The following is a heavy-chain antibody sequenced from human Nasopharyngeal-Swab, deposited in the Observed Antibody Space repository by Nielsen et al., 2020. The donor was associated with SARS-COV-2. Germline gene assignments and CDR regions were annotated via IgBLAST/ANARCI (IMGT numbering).Heavy chain of an antibody. CDR1: GFTFSSYG. J-gene: IGHJ4*02. Sequence: GESLKISCAASGFTFSSYGMHWVRQAPGKGLEWVAVIWYDGSNKYYADSVKGRFTISRDNSKNTLYLQMNSLRAEDTAVYYCARGGGTYTAIDYWGQGTLVTVSS. V-gene: IGHV3-33*01. CDR2: IWYDGSNK. D-gene: IGHD5-18*01. CDR3: ARGGGTYTAIDY.